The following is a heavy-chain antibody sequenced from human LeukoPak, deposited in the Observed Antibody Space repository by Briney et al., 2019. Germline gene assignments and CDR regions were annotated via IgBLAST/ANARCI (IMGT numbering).Heavy chain of an antibody. V-gene: IGHV4-4*07. CDR1: GGSMNTYY. J-gene: IGHJ4*02. Sequence: SETLSLTCTVSGGSMNTYYWTWMRQTAGGGLEWSGQVHSSVGTTYNPSLRSRVSLSLDTSKDHFSLRLASVTAADTAVYFCARERDHGYSYGHVLDSWGQGIPVTVSS. CDR3: ARERDHGYSYGHVLDS. CDR2: VHSSVGT. D-gene: IGHD5-18*01.